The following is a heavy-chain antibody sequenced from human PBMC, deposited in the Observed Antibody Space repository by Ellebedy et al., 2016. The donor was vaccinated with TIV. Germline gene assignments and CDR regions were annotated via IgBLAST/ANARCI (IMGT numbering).Heavy chain of an antibody. CDR3: AGAVFGTYGIDV. V-gene: IGHV4-61*08. Sequence: SETLSLXXTVSGGSISTGGYSWSWIRQPPGKGLEWIGYSHYSGNSNYNPSLRSRATISVDTSRNQFSLRLTSVTAADTAVYYCAGAVFGTYGIDVWGQGTTVTVSS. CDR1: GGSISTGGYS. CDR2: SHYSGNS. D-gene: IGHD1-1*01. J-gene: IGHJ6*02.